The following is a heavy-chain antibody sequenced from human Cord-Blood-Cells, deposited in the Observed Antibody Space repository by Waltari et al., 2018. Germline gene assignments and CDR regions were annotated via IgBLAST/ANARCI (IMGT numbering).Heavy chain of an antibody. Sequence: QLQLQESGPGLVTPSETLSLTCTVSGGSISSSSYYWGWIRQPPGKGLEWIGSIYYIGSTYYNPSLKSRVTISVDTSKNQFSLKLSSVTAADTAVYYCARYGSGSSYYYYYGMDVWGQGTTVTVSS. CDR2: IYYIGST. CDR3: ARYGSGSSYYYYYGMDV. J-gene: IGHJ6*02. D-gene: IGHD3-10*01. CDR1: GGSISSSSYY. V-gene: IGHV4-39*01.